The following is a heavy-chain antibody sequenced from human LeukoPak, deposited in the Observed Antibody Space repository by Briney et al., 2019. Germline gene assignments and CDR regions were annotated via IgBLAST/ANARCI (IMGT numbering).Heavy chain of an antibody. J-gene: IGHJ4*02. Sequence: SGPTLVKPTRNLTLTCTFSGFSLNTHAVVVGWVRRPPGQALEWLTFIYGDDDKRYSPSLESRLTITKDTSKNQVVLTMTDMDYVDTATYYCVHRTSVTSVDHWGQGTLVTVSS. CDR2: IYGDDDK. CDR1: GFSLNTHAVV. D-gene: IGHD4-17*01. V-gene: IGHV2-5*02. CDR3: VHRTSVTSVDH.